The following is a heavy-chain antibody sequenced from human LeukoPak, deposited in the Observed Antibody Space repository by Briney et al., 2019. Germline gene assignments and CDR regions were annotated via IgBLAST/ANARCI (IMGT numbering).Heavy chain of an antibody. CDR1: GGSISSYY. D-gene: IGHD2-21*02. CDR3: ARGDWYFYYYYMDV. V-gene: IGHV4-59*01. J-gene: IGHJ6*03. Sequence: PSETLSLTCTVSGGSISSYYWSWIRQPPGKGLEWIGYIYYSGGTNYNPSLKSRVTISVDTSKNHFSLKLSSVTAADTAVYYCARGDWYFYYYYMDVWGKGTTVTVS. CDR2: IYYSGGT.